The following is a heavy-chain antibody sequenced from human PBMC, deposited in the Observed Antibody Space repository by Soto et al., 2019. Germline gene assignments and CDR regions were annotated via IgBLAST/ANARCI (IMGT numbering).Heavy chain of an antibody. Sequence: QVQVVESGGGVVQPGRSLRLSCTASGFTFSDYGMHWVRQAPGKGLEWVAVITYDGSHQHYADSVKGRFTISRDNSKNTVYVPMNSLRAEDTAVYFCAKGLESSGWHPAYYGMDVWGQGTTVTVSS. CDR1: GFTFSDYG. V-gene: IGHV3-30*18. CDR2: ITYDGSHQ. CDR3: AKGLESSGWHPAYYGMDV. D-gene: IGHD6-19*01. J-gene: IGHJ6*02.